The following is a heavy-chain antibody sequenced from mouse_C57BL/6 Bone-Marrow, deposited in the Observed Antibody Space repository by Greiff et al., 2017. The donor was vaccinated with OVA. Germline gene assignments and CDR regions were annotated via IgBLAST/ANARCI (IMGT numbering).Heavy chain of an antibody. V-gene: IGHV14-4*01. Sequence: VQLKESGAELVRPGASVKLSCTASGFNFTDDYMHWVKQRPEQGLEWIGWIDPENGDTEYASKFKGKATLTADTSSNTAYLQLSSLTSEDTAVYYCTPYYGSSYPAWFAYWGQGTLVTVSA. CDR2: IDPENGDT. CDR3: TPYYGSSYPAWFAY. D-gene: IGHD1-1*01. CDR1: GFNFTDDY. J-gene: IGHJ3*01.